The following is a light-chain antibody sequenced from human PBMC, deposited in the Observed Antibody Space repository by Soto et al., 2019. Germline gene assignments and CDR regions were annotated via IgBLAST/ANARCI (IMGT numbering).Light chain of an antibody. Sequence: EIVLTQSPGTLSLSPGERATLSCRAIQSVTSTYLAWYQQKPGQAPRLLIYGASTRVTGIPDRFSGSGSGTDFTLTISRLEPEDFAVYYCQQYGSSPPFTFGPGTKVDIK. J-gene: IGKJ3*01. CDR3: QQYGSSPPFT. V-gene: IGKV3-20*01. CDR1: QSVTSTY. CDR2: GAS.